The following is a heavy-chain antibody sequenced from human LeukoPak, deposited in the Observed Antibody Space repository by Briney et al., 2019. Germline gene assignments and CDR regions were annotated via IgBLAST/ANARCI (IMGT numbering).Heavy chain of an antibody. D-gene: IGHD3-22*01. Sequence: SETLSLTCTVSGGFISYYYWSWLRQPPGKGLEGIGYIYYSGSTNYNPSLKSRVTISVDTSKNQFSLKLTSVTAADTAVYYCARVDYYYDSSGYSYVMDVWGQGTTVTVSS. V-gene: IGHV4-59*01. CDR3: ARVDYYYDSSGYSYVMDV. CDR1: GGFISYYY. CDR2: IYYSGST. J-gene: IGHJ6*02.